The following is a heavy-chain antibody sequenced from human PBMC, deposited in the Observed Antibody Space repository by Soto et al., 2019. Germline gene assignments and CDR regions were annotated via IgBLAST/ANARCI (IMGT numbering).Heavy chain of an antibody. CDR1: GYTFTSYY. Sequence: ASVKVSCKASGYTFTSYYMHWVRQAPGQGLEWMGIINPSGGSTSYAQKFQGRVTMTRDTSTSTVYMELSSLRSEDTAVYYCARDQGDCYNYPRGGYGTDFCGQGPTVTVS. V-gene: IGHV1-46*01. J-gene: IGHJ6*02. CDR3: ARDQGDCYNYPRGGYGTDF. CDR2: INPSGGST. D-gene: IGHD2-21*01.